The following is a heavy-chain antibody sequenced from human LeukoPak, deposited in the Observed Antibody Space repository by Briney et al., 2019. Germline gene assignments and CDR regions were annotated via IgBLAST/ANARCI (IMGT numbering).Heavy chain of an antibody. Sequence: KVSCKASGYTFTSYGISWVRQAPGQGLEWMGIIYPGDSDTRYSPSFQGQVTISADKSISTAYLQWSSLKASDTAMYYCARGVMVRGVIMGPDYWGQGTLVTVSS. CDR1: GYTFTSYG. CDR3: ARGVMVRGVIMGPDY. CDR2: IYPGDSDT. V-gene: IGHV5-51*01. D-gene: IGHD3-10*01. J-gene: IGHJ4*02.